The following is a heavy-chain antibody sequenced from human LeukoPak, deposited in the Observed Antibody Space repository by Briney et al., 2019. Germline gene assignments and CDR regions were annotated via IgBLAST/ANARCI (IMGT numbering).Heavy chain of an antibody. CDR3: AKGGFGRPFDY. J-gene: IGHJ4*02. Sequence: QAGGSLRLSCGASGFTFSAFGMSWVRQAPGKGLEWVSGISGSGGSTYYVDSVQGRFTISRDNSKNTLFLQMGSLRAEDTAVYYCAKGGFGRPFDYWGQGTLVTVSS. V-gene: IGHV3-23*01. D-gene: IGHD3-10*01. CDR1: GFTFSAFG. CDR2: ISGSGGST.